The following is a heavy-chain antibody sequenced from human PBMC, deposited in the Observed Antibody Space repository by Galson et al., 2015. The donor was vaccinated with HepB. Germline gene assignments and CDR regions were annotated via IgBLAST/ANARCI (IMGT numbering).Heavy chain of an antibody. CDR1: GFTFDDYA. D-gene: IGHD3-22*01. J-gene: IGHJ5*02. CDR2: ISWNSDSV. CDR3: ARLPSEGSYDSSGHYSNWFDP. Sequence: SLRLSCAASGFTFDDYAMHWVRQAPGKGLEWVSGISWNSDSVGYADSVKGRFTISADKSISTAYLQWSSLKASDTAMYYCARLPSEGSYDSSGHYSNWFDPGGQGTLVTVSS. V-gene: IGHV3-9*01.